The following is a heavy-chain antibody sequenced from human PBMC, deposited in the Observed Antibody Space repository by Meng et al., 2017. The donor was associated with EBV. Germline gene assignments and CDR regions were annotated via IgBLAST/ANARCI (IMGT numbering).Heavy chain of an antibody. CDR3: ARGDYTNYPRWFDT. J-gene: IGHJ5*02. Sequence: QVQLQESVPGLVKPSETLSLTCTVSGGSVNNESYYWGWIRQPPGKGLEYIGYIYYTGSTNYNSSLKSRVTISLDKSKNQFSLKLTSLTAADTAIYYCARGDYTNYPRWFDTWGQGTLVTVSS. CDR1: GGSVNNESYY. CDR2: IYYTGST. D-gene: IGHD4-11*01. V-gene: IGHV4-61*01.